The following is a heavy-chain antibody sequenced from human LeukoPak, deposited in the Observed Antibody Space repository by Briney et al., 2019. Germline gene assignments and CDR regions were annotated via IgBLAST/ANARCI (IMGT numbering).Heavy chain of an antibody. CDR2: IYYSGST. CDR1: GGSFSSGDYY. V-gene: IGHV4-30-4*01. D-gene: IGHD6-13*01. CDR3: ARRTLGSSWFYDY. J-gene: IGHJ4*02. Sequence: PSQTLSLTCTVSGGSFSSGDYYWSWIRQPPGKGLEWIGYIYYSGSTYYNPSLRSRVTVSVDTSKKHFSLRLSSVTAADTAVYYCARRTLGSSWFYDYWGQGTLVTVSS.